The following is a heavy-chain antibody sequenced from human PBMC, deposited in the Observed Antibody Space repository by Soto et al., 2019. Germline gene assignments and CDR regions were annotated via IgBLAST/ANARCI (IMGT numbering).Heavy chain of an antibody. J-gene: IGHJ4*02. D-gene: IGHD4-17*01. Sequence: SLRLSCAASGFNFRSDTMNWVRQAPGKGLEWVSSISSSSTYTYYADSVKGRFTISRDNAKNSLYLQMNNLRAEDTAVYYCAREYRATVTTPYFDYWGQGTLVTVSS. CDR1: GFNFRSDT. CDR3: AREYRATVTTPYFDY. CDR2: ISSSSTYT. V-gene: IGHV3-21*01.